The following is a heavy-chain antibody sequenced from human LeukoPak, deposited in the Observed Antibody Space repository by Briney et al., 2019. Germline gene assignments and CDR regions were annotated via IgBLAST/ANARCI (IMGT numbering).Heavy chain of an antibody. D-gene: IGHD6-13*01. V-gene: IGHV3-23*01. CDR3: ARGQKYTSSWLDY. J-gene: IGHJ4*02. CDR1: GFTFSSYA. Sequence: PGGSLRLSCAVSGFTFSSYAMTWVRQALGKGLEWVSGISDGGGSTYYADSVKGRFTISRDNSKNTLDVQKNSLRAEDTAVYYCARGQKYTSSWLDYWGQGTLVTVSS. CDR2: ISDGGGST.